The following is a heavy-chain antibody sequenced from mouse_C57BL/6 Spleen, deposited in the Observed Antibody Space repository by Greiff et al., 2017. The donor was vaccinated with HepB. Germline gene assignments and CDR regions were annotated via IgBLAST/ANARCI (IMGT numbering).Heavy chain of an antibody. V-gene: IGHV5-4*01. D-gene: IGHD1-1*01. CDR3: ARDSQYYGSSYDWYFDV. CDR1: GFTFSSYA. Sequence: EVNVVESGGGLVKPGGSLKLSCAASGFTFSSYAMSWVRQTPEKRLEWVATISDGGSYTYYPDNVKGRFTISRDNAKNNLYLQMSHLKSEDTAMYYCARDSQYYGSSYDWYFDVWGTGTTVTVSS. J-gene: IGHJ1*03. CDR2: ISDGGSYT.